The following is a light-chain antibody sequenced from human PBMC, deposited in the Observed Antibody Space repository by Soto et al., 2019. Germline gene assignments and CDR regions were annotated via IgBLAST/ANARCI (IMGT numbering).Light chain of an antibody. CDR1: SSDVGGYNY. V-gene: IGLV2-14*01. J-gene: IGLJ2*01. Sequence: QSALTQPASVSGSPGQSITISCTGTSSDVGGYNYVSWYQQYPGKAPKLVIYDVSNRPSGVSNRFSGSKSGNTAALTISWLQAEDEADYYCSSYTSTSTSVVFGGGTKLTVL. CDR2: DVS. CDR3: SSYTSTSTSVV.